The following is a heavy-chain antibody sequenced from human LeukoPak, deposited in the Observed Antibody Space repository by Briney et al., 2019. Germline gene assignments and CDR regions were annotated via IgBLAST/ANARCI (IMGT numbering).Heavy chain of an antibody. CDR2: IIPILGIA. J-gene: IGHJ6*02. CDR1: GGTFSSYA. CDR3: ARDEYCSSTSCYTGYYGMDV. Sequence: GASVKVSCKASGGTFSSYAISWVRQAPGQGLEWMGRIIPILGIANYAQKFQGRVTITADKSTSTAYMELSSLRSEDTAVYYCARDEYCSSTSCYTGYYGMDVWGQGTTVTASS. D-gene: IGHD2-2*02. V-gene: IGHV1-69*04.